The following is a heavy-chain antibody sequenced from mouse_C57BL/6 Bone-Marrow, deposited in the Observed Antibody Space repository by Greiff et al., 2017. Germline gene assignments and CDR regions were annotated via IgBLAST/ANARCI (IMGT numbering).Heavy chain of an antibody. CDR3: ARPRYDLYAIDD. D-gene: IGHD2-4*01. J-gene: IGHJ2*01. V-gene: IGHV1-61*01. CDR2: IYPSGSYT. Sequence: QVQLQQPGAELVKPGSSVQLSCKASGYTFTSYWMDWVKPRPGQGLEWIGIIYPSGSYTHYNQKFKYKATLTVDKSSSTAYMHLSSLTSEDSAVYYCARPRYDLYAIDDWGQGTTLTVSS. CDR1: GYTFTSYW.